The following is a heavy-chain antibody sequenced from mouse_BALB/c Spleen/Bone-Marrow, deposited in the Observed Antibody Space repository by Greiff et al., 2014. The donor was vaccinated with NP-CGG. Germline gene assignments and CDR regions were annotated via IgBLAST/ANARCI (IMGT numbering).Heavy chain of an antibody. CDR2: ISSGGSYT. CDR3: TRDLYDGYYYYAMDY. CDR1: GFTFSSYT. V-gene: IGHV5-6-4*01. J-gene: IGHJ4*01. D-gene: IGHD2-3*01. Sequence: EVQLVESGGGLVKPGGSLKLSCAASGFTFSSYTMSWVRQTPEKRLEWVATISSGGSYTYYPDSVKGRFTISRDNAKNTLYLQTSSLKSEDTAMYYCTRDLYDGYYYYAMDYWGQGTSVTVSS.